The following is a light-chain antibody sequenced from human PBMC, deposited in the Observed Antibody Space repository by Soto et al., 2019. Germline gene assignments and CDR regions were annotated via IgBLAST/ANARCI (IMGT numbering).Light chain of an antibody. V-gene: IGKV3-20*01. CDR2: GAS. Sequence: EIVLTQSPGTLSLSPGERATLSCRASQSVSSSYLGWYQQKPGQAPRLLIYGASSRATGIPDRFSGGGSGTDFTLTISRLEPEDFAVYYCQQYGSSPRTFGHGTKV. CDR3: QQYGSSPRT. J-gene: IGKJ1*01. CDR1: QSVSSSY.